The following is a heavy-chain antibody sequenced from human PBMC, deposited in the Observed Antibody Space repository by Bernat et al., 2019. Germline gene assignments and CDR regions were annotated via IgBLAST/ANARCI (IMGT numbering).Heavy chain of an antibody. CDR1: GYTFTSYY. Sequence: QVQLVQSGAEVKKPGASVKVSCKASGYTFTSYYMHWVRQAPGQGLEWMGIINPSGGSTSYAQKFQGSVTMTRDTSTSTVYMELRSLRSEDTAVYYCATRGGDDSSGYPFDYWGQGTLVTVSS. J-gene: IGHJ4*02. CDR3: ATRGGDDSSGYPFDY. D-gene: IGHD3-22*01. CDR2: INPSGGST. V-gene: IGHV1-46*01.